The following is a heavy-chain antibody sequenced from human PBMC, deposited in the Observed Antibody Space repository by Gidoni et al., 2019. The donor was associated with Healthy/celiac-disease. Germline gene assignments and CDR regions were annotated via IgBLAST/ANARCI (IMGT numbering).Heavy chain of an antibody. V-gene: IGHV4-4*07. CDR3: ARDPVATILPYYYGMDV. J-gene: IGHJ6*02. D-gene: IGHD5-12*01. CDR2: IYTSGST. CDR1: GSSISSDY. Sequence: SLTCPVAGSSISSDYWSWIRQPAGKALEWIVRIYTSGSTNYNPSLKSRVTMSVDTSKNQFSLKLSSVTAADTAVYYCARDPVATILPYYYGMDVWGQGTTVTVSS.